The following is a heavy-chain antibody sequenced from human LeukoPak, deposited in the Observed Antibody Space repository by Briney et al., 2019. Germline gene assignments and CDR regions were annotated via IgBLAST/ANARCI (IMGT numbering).Heavy chain of an antibody. V-gene: IGHV4-59*01. D-gene: IGHD1-26*01. Sequence: SETLSLTCTVSGGSISSYYWSWIRQPPGKGLEWIGYIYYSGSTNYNPSLKSRVTISVDTSKNQFSLKLSSVTAAGTAVYYCARYSGTYYVYWGQGTLVTVSS. CDR1: GGSISSYY. CDR3: ARYSGTYYVY. J-gene: IGHJ4*02. CDR2: IYYSGST.